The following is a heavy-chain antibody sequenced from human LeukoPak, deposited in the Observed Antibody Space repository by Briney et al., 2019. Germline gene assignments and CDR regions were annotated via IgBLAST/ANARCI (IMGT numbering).Heavy chain of an antibody. CDR3: ARDSPVYSSSWRGGRFDP. J-gene: IGHJ5*02. CDR2: IYYSGST. Sequence: KPSETLSLTCTVSGGSISSSSYYWGWIRQPPGKGLEWIGSIYYSGSTYYNPSLKSRVTISVDTSKNQFSLKLSSVTAADTAVYYCARDSPVYSSSWRGGRFDPWGQGTLVTVSS. CDR1: GGSISSSSYY. V-gene: IGHV4-39*07. D-gene: IGHD6-13*01.